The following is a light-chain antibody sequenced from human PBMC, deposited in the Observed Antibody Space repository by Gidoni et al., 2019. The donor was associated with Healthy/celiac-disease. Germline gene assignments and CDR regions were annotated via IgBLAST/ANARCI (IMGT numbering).Light chain of an antibody. CDR1: QSVSSN. Sequence: EIVMTQSPATLSVSPGESATLSCRASQSVSSNLAWYQQKPGQAPRLLIYGASTRATGIPARCSGSGSGTEFTLTISSLQSEDFAVYYCQQYNNWLTFGGGTKVEIK. V-gene: IGKV3-15*01. J-gene: IGKJ4*01. CDR2: GAS. CDR3: QQYNNWLT.